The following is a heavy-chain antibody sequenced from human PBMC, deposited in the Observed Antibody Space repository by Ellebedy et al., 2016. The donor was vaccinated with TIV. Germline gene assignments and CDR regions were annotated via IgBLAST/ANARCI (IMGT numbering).Heavy chain of an antibody. CDR3: ARATSGFDY. Sequence: GESLKISCAASGFTFSSHNIYWVRQPTGKGLEWVSVITSAGDTYYLGSVKGRFIISRDSAKNSLYLQMNSLRAEDTAVYYCARATSGFDYWGQGALATVSS. J-gene: IGHJ4*02. V-gene: IGHV3-13*01. CDR2: ITSAGDT. CDR1: GFTFSSHN. D-gene: IGHD5-24*01.